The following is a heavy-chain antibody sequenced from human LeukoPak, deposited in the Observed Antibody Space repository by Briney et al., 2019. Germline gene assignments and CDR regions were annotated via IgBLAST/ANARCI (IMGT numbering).Heavy chain of an antibody. J-gene: IGHJ4*01. D-gene: IGHD1-26*01. CDR3: AKSIVGVTIVLDY. CDR2: ISGSGGST. Sequence: GGSLRLSCAASGFTFSSYAMSWVRQAPGKGLEWVSTISGSGGSTYYADSVKGRFTISRDNSKNTMYLQMNSLRAEDTAVYYCAKSIVGVTIVLDYPGHGTLVTVSS. CDR1: GFTFSSYA. V-gene: IGHV3-23*01.